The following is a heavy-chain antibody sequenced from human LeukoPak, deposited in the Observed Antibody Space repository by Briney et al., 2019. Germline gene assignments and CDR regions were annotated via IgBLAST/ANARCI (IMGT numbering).Heavy chain of an antibody. D-gene: IGHD4-17*01. J-gene: IGHJ4*02. CDR2: LKSKADGETT. CDR1: RFTFSNAW. CDR3: AIDEPDYAPYDFDY. V-gene: IGHV3-15*01. Sequence: GGSLRLSCAASRFTFSNAWLNWVRQAPGKGREWVGRLKSKADGETTDYVVPVNGRFTISRDDSNNMVYLQMNSLKIEDTAVYYCAIDEPDYAPYDFDYWGQGTQVTVSS.